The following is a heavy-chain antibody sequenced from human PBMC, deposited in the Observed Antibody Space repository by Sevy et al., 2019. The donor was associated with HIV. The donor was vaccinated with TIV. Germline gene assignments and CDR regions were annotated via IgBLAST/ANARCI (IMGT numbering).Heavy chain of an antibody. J-gene: IGHJ4*02. Sequence: GGSLRLSCAASGITLSNYGVNWVRQAPGKGLEWVSYISSRSGTIYYADSVKGRFTISRDNAKNTLSLQMNSLRAEDTAVYYCARGGYPRPFDYWGQGILVTVSS. CDR1: GITLSNYG. CDR3: ARGGYPRPFDY. CDR2: ISSRSGTI. V-gene: IGHV3-48*01. D-gene: IGHD1-1*01.